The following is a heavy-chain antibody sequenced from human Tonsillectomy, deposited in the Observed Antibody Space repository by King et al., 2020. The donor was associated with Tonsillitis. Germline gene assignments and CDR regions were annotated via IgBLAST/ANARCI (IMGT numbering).Heavy chain of an antibody. CDR1: GGSISSSSYY. J-gene: IGHJ3*02. CDR2: IYYSGST. D-gene: IGHD4-17*01. Sequence: QLQESGPGLVKPSETLSLTCTVSGGSISSSSYYWGWIRQPPGKGLEWIGSIYYSGSTYYNPSLKSRVTISVDTSKNQFSLKLSSVTAADTAVYYCARQQYGDYADAFDIWGQGTMVTVSS. V-gene: IGHV4-39*01. CDR3: ARQQYGDYADAFDI.